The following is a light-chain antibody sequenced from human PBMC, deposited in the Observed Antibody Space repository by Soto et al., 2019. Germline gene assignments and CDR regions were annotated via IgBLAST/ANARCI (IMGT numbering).Light chain of an antibody. CDR1: QDISNY. V-gene: IGKV1-33*01. CDR2: DAS. J-gene: IGKJ4*01. CDR3: QQYDTLPPLT. Sequence: DIQMTQSPSSLSASVGDRVTITCQASQDISNYLNWYQQKPGKAPKLLIFDASTLQIGVPSRFSGSGSVTDFTFTISSLQPEYLATYFCQQYDTLPPLTFGGGTRVEIK.